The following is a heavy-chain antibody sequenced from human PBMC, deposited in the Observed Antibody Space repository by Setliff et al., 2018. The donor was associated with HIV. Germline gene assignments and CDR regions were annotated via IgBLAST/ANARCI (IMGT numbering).Heavy chain of an antibody. J-gene: IGHJ5*02. CDR3: ARGTTPLGWFDP. CDR2: IIPILGIA. V-gene: IGHV1-69*02. D-gene: IGHD2-2*01. CDR1: GGTFSSYT. Sequence: SVKVSCKASGGTFSSYTISWVRQAPGQGLEWMGRIIPILGIANYAQKFQGRVTITADKSTSTAYMELSSLRSEDTAVYYCARGTTPLGWFDPWGQGTLVTVSS.